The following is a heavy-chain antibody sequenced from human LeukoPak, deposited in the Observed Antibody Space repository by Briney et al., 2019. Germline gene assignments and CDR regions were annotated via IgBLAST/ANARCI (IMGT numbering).Heavy chain of an antibody. CDR3: AKGGRRQYGDYVGF. D-gene: IGHD4-17*01. V-gene: IGHV3-23*01. Sequence: GGSLRLSCDASGFTVNSYAMNWVRQAPGKGLEWVSVISASGDNTYHTDSVKGRFTISRDDSKNTVYLQINSLMADDTSVYHCAKGGRRQYGDYVGFWGKGTLVTVSS. CDR1: GFTVNSYA. CDR2: ISASGDNT. J-gene: IGHJ4*02.